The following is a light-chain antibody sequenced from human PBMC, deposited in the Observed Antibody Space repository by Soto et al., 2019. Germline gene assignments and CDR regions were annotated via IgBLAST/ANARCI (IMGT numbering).Light chain of an antibody. CDR3: HQYNSAWT. J-gene: IGKJ1*01. Sequence: DIQMTQSPSTLSASVGDRVTITCRASQSVSSWLAWYQQKPGKAPNLLIYTASSLESGVPSRFSGSGSGTEFTLTISSLQPDDFATYYCHQYNSAWTFGQGTTVEIK. CDR1: QSVSSW. V-gene: IGKV1-5*03. CDR2: TAS.